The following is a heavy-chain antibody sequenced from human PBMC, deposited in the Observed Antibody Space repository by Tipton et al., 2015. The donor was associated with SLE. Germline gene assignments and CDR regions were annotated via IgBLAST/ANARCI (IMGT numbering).Heavy chain of an antibody. CDR2: INPNSGGT. V-gene: IGHV1-2*02. D-gene: IGHD2-2*01. CDR1: GYTFTGYY. CDR3: ARSGRYCSSTSCPGWFDP. J-gene: IGHJ5*02. Sequence: QSGPEVKKPGASVKVSCKASGYTFTGYYMHWVRQAPGQGLEWMGWINPNSGGTNYAQKFQGRVTMTRDTSISTAYMERSRLRSDDTALYYCARSGRYCSSTSCPGWFDPWGQGTLVTVSS.